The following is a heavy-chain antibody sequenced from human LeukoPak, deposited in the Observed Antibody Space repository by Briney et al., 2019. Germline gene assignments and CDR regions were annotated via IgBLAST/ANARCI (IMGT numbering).Heavy chain of an antibody. CDR1: GFTFSSYA. D-gene: IGHD3-10*01. Sequence: PGGSLRLSCAASGFTFSSYAMSWVRQAPGKGLEWVSAISGSGSTTYYADSVKGRFTISRDNSKNTLHLQMSSLRAEDTAVYYCAKVGDYYGSGKYSNFDYWGQGTLVTVSS. J-gene: IGHJ4*02. CDR3: AKVGDYYGSGKYSNFDY. CDR2: ISGSGSTT. V-gene: IGHV3-23*01.